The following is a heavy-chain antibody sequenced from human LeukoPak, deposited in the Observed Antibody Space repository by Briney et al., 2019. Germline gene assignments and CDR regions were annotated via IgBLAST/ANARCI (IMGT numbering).Heavy chain of an antibody. D-gene: IGHD6-19*01. CDR1: GGSIRSSN. Sequence: PSGTPSLTCDVSGGSIRSSNWWSWVRQAPGKGLEWVSAISGSGGSTYYADSVKGRFTISRDNSKNTLYLQMNSLRAEDTAVYYCAKDGPSSGWIPDYWGQGTLVTVSS. CDR3: AKDGPSSGWIPDY. V-gene: IGHV3-23*01. J-gene: IGHJ4*02. CDR2: ISGSGGST.